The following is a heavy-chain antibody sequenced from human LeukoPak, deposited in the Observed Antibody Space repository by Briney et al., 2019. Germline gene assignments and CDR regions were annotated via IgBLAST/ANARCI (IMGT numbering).Heavy chain of an antibody. CDR1: GFTFSSYG. D-gene: IGHD6-13*01. CDR2: IWYDGSNK. J-gene: IGHJ6*04. Sequence: PGGSLRLSCAASGFTFSSYGMHWVRQAPGKGLEWVAVIWYDGSNKYYADSVKGRFTISRDNSKNTLYLQMNSLRAEDTAVYYCARGHSSSWYLPDYYYYGMDVWGKGTTVTVSP. V-gene: IGHV3-33*01. CDR3: ARGHSSSWYLPDYYYYGMDV.